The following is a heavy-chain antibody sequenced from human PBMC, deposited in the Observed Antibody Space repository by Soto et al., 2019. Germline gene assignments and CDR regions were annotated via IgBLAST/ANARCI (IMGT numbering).Heavy chain of an antibody. Sequence: GGSLRLSCAASGFTVSSNYMSWVRQAPGKGLEWVSVIYSGGSTYYADSVKGRFTISRDNSKNTLYLQMNSLRAEDTAVYYCATEFYYGSGSYYNPHFDYWGQGTLVTVSS. D-gene: IGHD3-10*01. J-gene: IGHJ4*02. CDR2: IYSGGST. CDR1: GFTVSSNY. CDR3: ATEFYYGSGSYYNPHFDY. V-gene: IGHV3-66*01.